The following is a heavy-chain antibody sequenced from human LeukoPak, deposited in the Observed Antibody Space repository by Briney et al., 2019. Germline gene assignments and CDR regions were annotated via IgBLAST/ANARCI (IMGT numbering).Heavy chain of an antibody. J-gene: IGHJ6*03. V-gene: IGHV1-69*05. CDR2: IIPIFGTA. CDR1: GGTFSSYA. D-gene: IGHD6-13*01. Sequence: SVRVSCTASGGTFSSYAISWVRQAPGQGLEWMGGIIPIFGTANYAQKFQGRVTITTDESTSTAYMELSSLRSEDTAVYYCARNGQQLVRDYYYMDVWGKGTTVTVPS. CDR3: ARNGQQLVRDYYYMDV.